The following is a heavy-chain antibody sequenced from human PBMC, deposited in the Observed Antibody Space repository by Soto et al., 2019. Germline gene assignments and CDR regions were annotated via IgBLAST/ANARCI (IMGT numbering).Heavy chain of an antibody. CDR1: GFSLSTFGVS. Sequence: QITLKESGPTLVKPTQTLTLTCTFSGFSLSTFGVSVGWIRQPPGKAPESLALIHWDDDKRYSTSLKSRLTITKDTSKNQLVLTMTNMDPVESATYYCARSLWEGFDFWGQGILVTVSS. D-gene: IGHD1-26*01. CDR2: IHWDDDK. CDR3: ARSLWEGFDF. V-gene: IGHV2-5*02. J-gene: IGHJ4*02.